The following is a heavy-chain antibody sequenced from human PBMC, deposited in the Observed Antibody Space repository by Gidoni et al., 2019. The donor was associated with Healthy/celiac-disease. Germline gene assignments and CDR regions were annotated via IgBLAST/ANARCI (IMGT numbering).Heavy chain of an antibody. D-gene: IGHD1-7*01. CDR2: ISSSSSYT. Sequence: QVQLVESGGGLVKPGGSLRLSCAASGFTFSDYYMSWIRQAPGKGLEWVSYISSSSSYTNYADSVKGRFTISRDNAKNSLYLQMNSLRAEDTAVYYCARRQYNWNYDYWGQGTLVTVSS. J-gene: IGHJ4*02. CDR3: ARRQYNWNYDY. V-gene: IGHV3-11*06. CDR1: GFTFSDYY.